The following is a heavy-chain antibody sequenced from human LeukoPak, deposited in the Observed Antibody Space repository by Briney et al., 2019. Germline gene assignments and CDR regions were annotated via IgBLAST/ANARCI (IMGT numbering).Heavy chain of an antibody. CDR2: IYYIGST. CDR3: ARIVATIGTDY. CDR1: GTSISSYY. V-gene: IGHV4-59*01. D-gene: IGHD5-12*01. J-gene: IGHJ4*02. Sequence: KSSGTLSLTCTVSGTSISSYYWSWIRQSPGKGLELIGYIYYIGSTNYNPSLKSRVTISIDTSKNQFSLKLSSVTAAGTAVYYCARIVATIGTDYWGQGTLVTVSS.